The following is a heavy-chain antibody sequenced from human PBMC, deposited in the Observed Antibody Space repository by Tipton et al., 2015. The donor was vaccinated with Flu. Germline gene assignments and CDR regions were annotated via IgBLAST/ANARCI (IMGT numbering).Heavy chain of an antibody. CDR1: GYTFTSYG. V-gene: IGHV1-18*04. CDR2: ISGYNGDT. Sequence: QLVQSGAEVKKPGASVKVSCQASGYTFTSYGISWVRQAPGQGLEWLGWISGYNGDTKYAQKVQDRVTMITDTSTSTAYMELRSLRSDDTSVYYCARDEDLQLLFQFGMDVWGQGTTVIVSS. CDR3: ARDEDLQLLFQFGMDV. J-gene: IGHJ6*02. D-gene: IGHD2-2*01.